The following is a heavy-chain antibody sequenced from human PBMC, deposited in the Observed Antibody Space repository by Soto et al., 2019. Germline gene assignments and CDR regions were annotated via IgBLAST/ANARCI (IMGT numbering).Heavy chain of an antibody. CDR3: ARGGFFGVDYYDSSGYSTIAEYFQH. CDR1: GGSISSGGYY. J-gene: IGHJ1*01. Sequence: SETLSLTCTVSGGSISSGGYYWSWIRQHPGKGLEWIGYIYYSGSTYYNPSLKSRVTISVDTSKNQFSLKLSSVTAADTAVYYCARGGFFGVDYYDSSGYSTIAEYFQHWGQGTLVTVSS. CDR2: IYYSGST. V-gene: IGHV4-31*03. D-gene: IGHD3-22*01.